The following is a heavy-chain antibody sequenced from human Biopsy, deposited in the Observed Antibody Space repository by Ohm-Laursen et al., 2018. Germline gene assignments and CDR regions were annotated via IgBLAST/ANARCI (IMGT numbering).Heavy chain of an antibody. Sequence: ASVNVSCKVSGYTLNELSMHWVRQVPGKGLEWMGGFAPENGKTVYAQNFQARVSLTEDTSTDTAYMELRSLRSEDTAVYYCAANINVWNVNYWGQGTQVTVSS. D-gene: IGHD1-1*01. J-gene: IGHJ4*02. CDR2: FAPENGKT. V-gene: IGHV1-24*01. CDR3: AANINVWNVNY. CDR1: GYTLNELS.